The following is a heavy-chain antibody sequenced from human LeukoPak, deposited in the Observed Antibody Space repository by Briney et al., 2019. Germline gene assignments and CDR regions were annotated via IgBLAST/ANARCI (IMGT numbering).Heavy chain of an antibody. CDR3: ARAVTTGYFDL. D-gene: IGHD4-11*01. CDR2: IYSGGNT. Sequence: GGSLRLSCAASGFTVSDNYMGWVRQPPGKGLEWVSVIYSGGNTFYPDSVRGRFTISRDDSKNTLYLQMNSVRAEDTAVYYCARAVTTGYFDLWGRGTLVTVSS. CDR1: GFTVSDNY. J-gene: IGHJ2*01. V-gene: IGHV3-66*01.